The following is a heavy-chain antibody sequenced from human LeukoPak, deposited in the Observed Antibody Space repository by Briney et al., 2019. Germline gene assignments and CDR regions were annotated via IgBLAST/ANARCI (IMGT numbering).Heavy chain of an antibody. V-gene: IGHV4-39*07. CDR1: GGSISSSSYY. D-gene: IGHD3-22*01. CDR2: IYYSGST. Sequence: PSETLSLTCTVSGGSISSSSYYWGWIRQPPGKGLEWIGSIYYSGSTYYNPPLKSRVTISVDTSKNQFSLKLSSVTAADTAVYYCARVYDSSGYYSLLGNDAFDIWGQGTMVTVSS. J-gene: IGHJ3*02. CDR3: ARVYDSSGYYSLLGNDAFDI.